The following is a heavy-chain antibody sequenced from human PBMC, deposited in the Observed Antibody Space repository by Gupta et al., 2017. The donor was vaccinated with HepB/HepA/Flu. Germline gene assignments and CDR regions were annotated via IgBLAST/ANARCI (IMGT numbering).Heavy chain of an antibody. CDR3: TRDHHDDGDYVFDD. Sequence: EVQLVESGGGLVQPGRSLRLSCTASGFTFGDYAMSWVRQAPGKGLEWVGFIRSKAYGGTTEYAASGKGRFTISRDDAKSIAYLQMKRLKTEDTAVYYCTRDHHDDGDYVFDDWGQGTLVTVSS. V-gene: IGHV3-49*04. CDR2: IRSKAYGGTT. CDR1: GFTFGDYA. J-gene: IGHJ4*02. D-gene: IGHD4-17*01.